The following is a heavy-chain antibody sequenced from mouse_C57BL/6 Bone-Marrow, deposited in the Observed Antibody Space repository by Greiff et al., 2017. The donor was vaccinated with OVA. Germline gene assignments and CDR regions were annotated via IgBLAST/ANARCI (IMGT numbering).Heavy chain of an antibody. Sequence: EVQLQQSGPELVKPGASVKISCKASGYTFTDYYMNWVKQSHGKSLEWIGDINPNNGGTSYNQKFKGKATLTVDKSSSTAYMELRSLTSEDSAVYYCARRLGYYDWTWFAYWGQGTLVTVSA. J-gene: IGHJ3*01. V-gene: IGHV1-26*01. D-gene: IGHD2-4*01. CDR3: ARRLGYYDWTWFAY. CDR1: GYTFTDYY. CDR2: INPNNGGT.